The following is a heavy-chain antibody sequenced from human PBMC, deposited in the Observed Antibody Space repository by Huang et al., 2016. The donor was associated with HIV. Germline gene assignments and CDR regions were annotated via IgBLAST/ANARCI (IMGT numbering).Heavy chain of an antibody. J-gene: IGHJ4*02. D-gene: IGHD3-3*01. CDR1: GASIASGSYF. CDR2: IYTTGST. CDR3: ARGRVTSSGVVQSYDY. Sequence: VQLQESGPGLVKPSQTLSLSCNVSGASIASGSYFWNWIRQPAGGGLEWIGHIYTTGSTADNPSLRSRVAVSSDTSKNQCSLSLRSVTAADTAVYFCARGRVTSSGVVQSYDYWGQGSLVTVSS. V-gene: IGHV4-61*09.